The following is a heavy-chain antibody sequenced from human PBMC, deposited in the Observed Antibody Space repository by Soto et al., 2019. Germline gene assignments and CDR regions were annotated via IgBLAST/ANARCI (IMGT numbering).Heavy chain of an antibody. D-gene: IGHD4-17*01. V-gene: IGHV4-39*01. CDR2: IYYSGST. CDR3: ATFRGMTTDTTDRGVDV. J-gene: IGHJ6*02. Sequence: SETLSLTCTVSGVSISSGDYYWSWIRQPPGKGLEWLGTIYYSGSTFYNPSLKSRVTITVDTSKNQFSLKLTSVTAADTAVYYCATFRGMTTDTTDRGVDVWGQGTTVTVSS. CDR1: GVSISSGDYY.